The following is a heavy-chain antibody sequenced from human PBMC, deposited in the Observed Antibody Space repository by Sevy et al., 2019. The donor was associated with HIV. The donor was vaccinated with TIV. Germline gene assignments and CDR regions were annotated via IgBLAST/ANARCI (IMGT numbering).Heavy chain of an antibody. D-gene: IGHD3-9*01. Sequence: GGSLRLSCSASGFTFSNYAMHWVRQAPGKGLEYVSGLSSDNAGSTYYEDSMNGRFTISRDNSKNTLYLQMSSLRTEDTDVYYCVKDRIETILWSKGDWFDPWGQGTLVTVSS. J-gene: IGHJ5*02. CDR2: LSSDNAGST. CDR3: VKDRIETILWSKGDWFDP. V-gene: IGHV3-64D*06. CDR1: GFTFSNYA.